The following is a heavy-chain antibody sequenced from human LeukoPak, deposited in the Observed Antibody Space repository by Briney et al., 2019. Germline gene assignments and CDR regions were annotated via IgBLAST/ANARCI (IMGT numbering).Heavy chain of an antibody. CDR1: GYTFTSYG. Sequence: ASVKVSCKASGYTFTSYGISWVRQAPGQGLEWMGWISAYNGNTNYAQKLQGRVTMTTDTSTSTAYMELRSLRSDDTAVYYCARVTDPQDIKKQQLTHWGQGTLVTVSS. D-gene: IGHD6-13*01. CDR2: ISAYNGNT. V-gene: IGHV1-18*01. CDR3: ARVTDPQDIKKQQLTH. J-gene: IGHJ4*02.